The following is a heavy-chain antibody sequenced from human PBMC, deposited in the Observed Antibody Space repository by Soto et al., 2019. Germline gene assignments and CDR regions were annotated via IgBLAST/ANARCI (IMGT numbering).Heavy chain of an antibody. J-gene: IGHJ4*02. Sequence: EVQLLESGGGLVQPGGSLRLSCAASGFTFSNYAMSWVRQAPGKGLEWVSTISSRDYADSVKGRFTISRDNSKNTLYLQMNSLRAEDTAVYYCAKGGSSYFFDYWGQGTRVTVSS. D-gene: IGHD2-15*01. V-gene: IGHV3-23*01. CDR1: GFTFSNYA. CDR3: AKGGSSYFFDY. CDR2: ISSR.